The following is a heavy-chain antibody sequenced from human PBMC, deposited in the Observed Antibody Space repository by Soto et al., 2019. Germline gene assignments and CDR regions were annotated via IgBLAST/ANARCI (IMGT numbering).Heavy chain of an antibody. V-gene: IGHV2-5*02. CDR2: IYWDDDK. CDR1: GFSLDTWGVG. CDR3: ARALGSWGSYYFDH. Sequence: QITLKESGPTLVRPTQTLTLTCTVSGFSLDTWGVGVGWIRQSPGKAPEWLALIYWDDDKRYSPSLKIRLTITKDTSKNQVVLTVTNMDPVDTVTYYCARALGSWGSYYFDHWGQGTLVTVSS. D-gene: IGHD3-16*01. J-gene: IGHJ4*02.